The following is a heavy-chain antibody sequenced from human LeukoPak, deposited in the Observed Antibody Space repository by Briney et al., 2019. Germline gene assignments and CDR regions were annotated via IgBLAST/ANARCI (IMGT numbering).Heavy chain of an antibody. CDR3: ARDRPLDY. CDR1: GFIFSRYG. Sequence: GGSLRLSCAASGFIFSRYGMSWVRQAPGKGLEWVSFISGSGGSTHYADSVKGRFTISRDNSKNTLHLQMNSLRAEDTAVYYCARDRPLDYWGQGTLVTVSS. V-gene: IGHV3-23*01. J-gene: IGHJ4*02. CDR2: ISGSGGST.